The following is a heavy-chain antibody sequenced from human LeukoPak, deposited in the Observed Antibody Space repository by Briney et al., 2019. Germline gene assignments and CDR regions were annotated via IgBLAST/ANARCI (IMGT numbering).Heavy chain of an antibody. CDR2: ISRSGSTI. CDR3: ARDRTVKY. J-gene: IGHJ4*02. CDR1: GFTFSSYG. V-gene: IGHV3-48*04. D-gene: IGHD4-17*01. Sequence: GGSLRLSCAASGFTFSSYGMHWVRQTPGKGLEWASYISRSGSTINYVDSVKGRFTISRDNAKNSLYLQMNSLRAEDTAVYYCARDRTVKYWGQGTLVTVSS.